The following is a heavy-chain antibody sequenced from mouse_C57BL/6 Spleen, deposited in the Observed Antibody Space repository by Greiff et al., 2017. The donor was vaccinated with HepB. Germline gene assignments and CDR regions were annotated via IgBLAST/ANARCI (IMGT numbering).Heavy chain of an antibody. CDR1: GFTFSDYG. CDR3: ARMRVYWYFDV. V-gene: IGHV5-17*01. CDR2: ISSGSSTI. J-gene: IGHJ1*03. Sequence: EVMLVESGGGLVKPGGSLKLSCAASGFTFSDYGMHWVRQAPEKGLEWVAYISSGSSTIYYADTMKGRFTISRDNAQNTLFLQMTSLRSEDTAMYYCARMRVYWYFDVWGTGTTVTVSS.